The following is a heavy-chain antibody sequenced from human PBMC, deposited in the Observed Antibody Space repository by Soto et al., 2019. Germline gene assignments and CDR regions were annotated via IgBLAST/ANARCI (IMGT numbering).Heavy chain of an antibody. CDR3: ARNGYCSSTSCYGMDV. CDR1: GFTFSSYA. J-gene: IGHJ6*02. Sequence: LRLSCAASGFTFSSYAMHWVRQAPGKGLEWVAVISYDGSNKYYADSVKGRFTISRDNSKNTLYLQMNSLRAEDTAVYYCARNGYCSSTSCYGMDVWGQGTTVTVSS. CDR2: ISYDGSNK. D-gene: IGHD2-2*01. V-gene: IGHV3-30-3*01.